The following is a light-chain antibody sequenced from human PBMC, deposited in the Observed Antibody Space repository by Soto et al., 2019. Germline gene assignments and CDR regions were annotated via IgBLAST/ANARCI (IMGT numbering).Light chain of an antibody. CDR2: GAS. Sequence: EIVMTQSPATLSVSPGERATLSCRASQSVSSNLAWYQQKPGQAPRLLIYGASTRATGIPAMFSGSGSGTEFTLTISSLQSEDFAVYYCQQYNNWPRTFGLGTKVDIK. J-gene: IGKJ1*01. CDR1: QSVSSN. CDR3: QQYNNWPRT. V-gene: IGKV3-15*01.